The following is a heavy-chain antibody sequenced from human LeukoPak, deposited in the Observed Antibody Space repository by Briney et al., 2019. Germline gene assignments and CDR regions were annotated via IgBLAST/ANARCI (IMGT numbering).Heavy chain of an antibody. CDR2: ISSSGSTI. CDR3: AREYCSGGSCYRFDY. V-gene: IGHV3-11*01. CDR1: GFTFSDYY. J-gene: IGHJ4*02. D-gene: IGHD2-15*01. Sequence: GGSLRLSCAASGFTFSDYYMSWIRQAPWRGVEGVSYISSSGSTIYFADSVKGRFTISRDNAKTSLYLKMNSLRAEDTAVYYCAREYCSGGSCYRFDYWGQGTLVTVSS.